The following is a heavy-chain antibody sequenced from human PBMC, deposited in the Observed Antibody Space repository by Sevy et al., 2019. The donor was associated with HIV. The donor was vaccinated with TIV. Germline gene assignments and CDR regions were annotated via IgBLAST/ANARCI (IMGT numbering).Heavy chain of an antibody. CDR1: GGSISSSSYY. Sequence: SETLSLTCTVSGGSISSSSYYWGWIRQPPGKGLEWIGSIYYSGSTYYNPSLKSRVTISVDTSKNQFSLKLSSVTAADTAVYYCARRDGSGKEHWGQRTLVTVSS. CDR2: IYYSGST. CDR3: ARRDGSGKEH. V-gene: IGHV4-39*01. D-gene: IGHD3-10*01. J-gene: IGHJ4*02.